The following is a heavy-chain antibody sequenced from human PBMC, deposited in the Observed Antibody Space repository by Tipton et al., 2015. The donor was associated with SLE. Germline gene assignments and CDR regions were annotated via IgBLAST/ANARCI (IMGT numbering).Heavy chain of an antibody. J-gene: IGHJ3*02. CDR1: GYRFSLYW. D-gene: IGHD1/OR15-1a*01. Sequence: QLVQSGVEVKKSGESLKISCKASGYRFSLYWIGWVRQMPEKGLEWMGIIYPGASNSIYSPSFQGQVTISADKSISTAHLQWSSLKASDTATYYCARSRVLGTGAGTFDIWGQGTMVTVSS. CDR3: ARSRVLGTGAGTFDI. CDR2: IYPGASNS. V-gene: IGHV5-51*03.